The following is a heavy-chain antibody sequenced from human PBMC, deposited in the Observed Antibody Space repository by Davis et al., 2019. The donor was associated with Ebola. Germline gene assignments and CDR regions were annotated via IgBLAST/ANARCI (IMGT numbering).Heavy chain of an antibody. D-gene: IGHD2-2*01. J-gene: IGHJ5*02. CDR1: GYTFTSNG. CDR3: ARDGDSFVVVPAANQNWFDP. V-gene: IGHV1-18*04. CDR2: ISAYNGNT. Sequence: ASVKVSCKASGYTFTSNGINWVRQAPGQGLEWMGWISAYNGNTKYAQKFQGRVTMTTDTSTSTGYMELRSLRSDDTAVYYCARDGDSFVVVPAANQNWFDPWGQGTLVTVSS.